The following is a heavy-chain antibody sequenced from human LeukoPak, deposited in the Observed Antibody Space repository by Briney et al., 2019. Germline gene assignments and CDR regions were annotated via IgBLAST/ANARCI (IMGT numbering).Heavy chain of an antibody. D-gene: IGHD4-17*01. Sequence: GGSLRLSCAASGFTFSSYSMNWVRQAPGKGLEWVSYISSSSSTIYYADSVKGRFTISRDNAKNSLYLQMNSLRAEDTAVYYCARDGRGIPDYGDYKAPRYYYYMDVWGKGTTVTVSS. V-gene: IGHV3-48*01. J-gene: IGHJ6*03. CDR3: ARDGRGIPDYGDYKAPRYYYYMDV. CDR1: GFTFSSYS. CDR2: ISSSSSTI.